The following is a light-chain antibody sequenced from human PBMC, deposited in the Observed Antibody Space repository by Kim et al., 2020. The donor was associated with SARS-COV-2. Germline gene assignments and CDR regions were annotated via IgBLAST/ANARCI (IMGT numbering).Light chain of an antibody. Sequence: DIVMTQSPDSLAVSLGERATIHCKSSQSLLSNNKNFLAWFQQKPGQPPEALFAWATTRESGVPDRFSGSGSGTDFTLTISSLQTEDVAVYYCQQYYSVPITFGQGTRLEIK. V-gene: IGKV4-1*01. CDR1: QSLLSNNKNF. CDR3: QQYYSVPIT. CDR2: WAT. J-gene: IGKJ5*01.